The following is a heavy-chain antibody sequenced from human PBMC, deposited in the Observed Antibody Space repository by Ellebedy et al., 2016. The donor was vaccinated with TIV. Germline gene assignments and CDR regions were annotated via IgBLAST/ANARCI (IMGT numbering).Heavy chain of an antibody. CDR3: AKGWMYYYGMDV. Sequence: GESLKISCAASGFTFSSYAMSWVRQAPGKGLEWVSAISGSGGSTYYADSVKGRFTISRDNSKNTVYLQMISLRAEDTAVYYCAKGWMYYYGMDVWGRGTTVTVS. CDR1: GFTFSSYA. J-gene: IGHJ6*02. V-gene: IGHV3-23*01. CDR2: ISGSGGST. D-gene: IGHD5-12*01.